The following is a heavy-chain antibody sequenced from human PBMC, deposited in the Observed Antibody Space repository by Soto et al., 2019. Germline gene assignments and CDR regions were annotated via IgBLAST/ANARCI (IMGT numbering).Heavy chain of an antibody. Sequence: QVQLVQSGAEVKQPGSSVKVSCKASGGTFSSYAISWVRQAPGQGLEWMGGIIPIFGTANYAQKFQGRVTITADKSTSTAYMELSSPRSEDTAVYYCARGSPIAVAGPRPNYYYDGMDVWGQGTTVTVSS. CDR3: ARGSPIAVAGPRPNYYYDGMDV. D-gene: IGHD6-19*01. CDR2: IIPIFGTA. V-gene: IGHV1-69*06. CDR1: GGTFSSYA. J-gene: IGHJ6*02.